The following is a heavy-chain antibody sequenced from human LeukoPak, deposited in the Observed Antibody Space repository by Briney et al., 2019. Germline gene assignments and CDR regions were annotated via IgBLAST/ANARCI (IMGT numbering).Heavy chain of an antibody. J-gene: IGHJ6*02. D-gene: IGHD4-17*01. CDR3: ARGKYGYYVLYYYYYYGMDV. V-gene: IGHV3-7*01. CDR1: GFTFSSYW. Sequence: GGSLRLSCAASGFTFSSYWMSWVRQAPGKGLERVSNIKQDGSEKYYVDSVKSRFTISRDNAKNSLYLQMNSLRAEDTAVYYCARGKYGYYVLYYYYYYGMDVWGQGTTVTVSS. CDR2: IKQDGSEK.